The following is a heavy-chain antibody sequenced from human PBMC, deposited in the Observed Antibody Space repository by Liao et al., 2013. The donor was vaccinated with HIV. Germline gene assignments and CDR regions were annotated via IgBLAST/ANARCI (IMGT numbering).Heavy chain of an antibody. CDR2: LLHWDH. Sequence: QVRLQESGPGVVEPSQTLSLRCNVSGGSVSSGDYYWTWIRQVPREGPGVDWLHLLHWDHLLQFVPEESSQYVSRHVQESILPEVTSVTSADTAVYYCARXLRGNSVALHHFDVWGQGALV. D-gene: IGHD3-10*01. CDR1: GGSVSSGDYY. J-gene: IGHJ4*02. CDR3: ARXLRGNSVALHHFDV. V-gene: IGHV4-30-4*08.